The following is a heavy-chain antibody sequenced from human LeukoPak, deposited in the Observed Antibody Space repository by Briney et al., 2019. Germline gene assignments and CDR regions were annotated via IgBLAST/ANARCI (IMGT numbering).Heavy chain of an antibody. Sequence: GGSLRVSCAASGFTFSSYEMNWVRQAPGKGLEWVSYITSSGSTIYYADSVKGRFTISRDNAKNSLYLQMNSLRAEDTAVYYCAKNDWSSSFYFDYWGQGTLVTVSS. CDR2: ITSSGSTI. V-gene: IGHV3-48*03. CDR3: AKNDWSSSFYFDY. CDR1: GFTFSSYE. J-gene: IGHJ4*02. D-gene: IGHD3-9*01.